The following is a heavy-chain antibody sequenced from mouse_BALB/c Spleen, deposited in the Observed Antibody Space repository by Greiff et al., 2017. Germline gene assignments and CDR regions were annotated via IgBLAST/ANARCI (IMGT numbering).Heavy chain of an antibody. J-gene: IGHJ1*01. CDR2: IWTGGGT. D-gene: IGHD1-1*01. V-gene: IGHV2-9-2*01. Sequence: VQLVESGPGLVAPSQSLSITCTVSGFSLTSYDISWIRQPPGKGLEWLGVIWTGGGTNYNSAFMSRLSISKDNSKSQVFLKMNSLQTDDTAIYYCVRDPHYYGSPHWYFDVWGAGTTVTVSS. CDR1: GFSLTSYD. CDR3: VRDPHYYGSPHWYFDV.